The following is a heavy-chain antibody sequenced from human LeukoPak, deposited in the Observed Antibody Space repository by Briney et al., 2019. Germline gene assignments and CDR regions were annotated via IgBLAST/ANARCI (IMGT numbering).Heavy chain of an antibody. CDR2: IIPILGIA. CDR3: ARAVAIDAFDI. V-gene: IGHV1-69*02. CDR1: GGTFSSYT. J-gene: IGHJ3*02. Sequence: ASVKVSCKASGGTFSSYTISWVRQAPGQGLEWMGRIIPILGIANYAQKFQGRVTITADKSTSTAYMELSSLRSEGTAVYYCARAVAIDAFDIWGQGTMVTVSS. D-gene: IGHD5-12*01.